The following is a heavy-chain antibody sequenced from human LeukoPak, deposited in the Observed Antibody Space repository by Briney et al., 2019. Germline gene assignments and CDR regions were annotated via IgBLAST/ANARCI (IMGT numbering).Heavy chain of an antibody. V-gene: IGHV3-23*01. Sequence: GGSLRLSCAASGFTVSSSYMSWVRQAPGKGLEWVSAISAGGGGTYYADSVKGRFTISRDNSKNTLSLQMNSLRAEDTAVYYCTKGERVATMTNSGYWGQGTLVTVSS. CDR3: TKGERVATMTNSGY. D-gene: IGHD5-12*01. J-gene: IGHJ4*02. CDR1: GFTVSSSY. CDR2: ISAGGGGT.